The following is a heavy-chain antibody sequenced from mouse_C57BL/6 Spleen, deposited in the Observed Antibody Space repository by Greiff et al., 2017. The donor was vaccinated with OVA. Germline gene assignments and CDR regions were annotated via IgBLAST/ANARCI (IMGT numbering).Heavy chain of an antibody. D-gene: IGHD2-13*01. V-gene: IGHV1-52*01. J-gene: IGHJ4*01. CDR1: GYTFTSYW. Sequence: VQLQQPGAELVRPGSSVKLSCKASGYTFTSYWMHWVKQRPIQGLEWIGNIDPSDSETHYNQKFKDKATLTVDKSSSTAYMQLSSLTSEDSAVYYCARDGDYGSMDDWGKGTSVTVSS. CDR3: ARDGDYGSMDD. CDR2: IDPSDSET.